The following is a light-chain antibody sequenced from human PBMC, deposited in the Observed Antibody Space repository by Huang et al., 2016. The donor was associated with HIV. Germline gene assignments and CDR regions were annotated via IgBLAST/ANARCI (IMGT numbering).Light chain of an antibody. CDR2: TAS. CDR1: QYISSS. V-gene: IGKV1-39*01. CDR3: QQSYRTPPT. J-gene: IGKJ1*01. Sequence: DIQMTQSPSSLSASVGDSVTITCRSSQYISSSLNWYQQKPGKAPKLLIHTASSLQSVVQSGVPSRFSGSESGTDFTLTISSLQPEDFATYYCQQSYRTPPTFGQGTKVEIK.